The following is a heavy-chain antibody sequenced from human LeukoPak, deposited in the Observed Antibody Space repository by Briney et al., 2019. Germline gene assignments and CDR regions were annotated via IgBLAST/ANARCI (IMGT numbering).Heavy chain of an antibody. J-gene: IGHJ6*02. D-gene: IGHD3-22*01. CDR1: GFTFDDYA. V-gene: IGHV3-9*01. CDR2: ISWNSGSI. CDR3: AKWGTYYYDSSGYNYYYYGMDV. Sequence: GGSLRLSCAASGFTFDDYAMHWVRQAPGKGLEWVSGISWNSGSIGYADSVKGRFTISRDNAKNSLYLQMNSLRAEDTALYYCAKWGTYYYDSSGYNYYYYGMDVWGQGTTVTVSS.